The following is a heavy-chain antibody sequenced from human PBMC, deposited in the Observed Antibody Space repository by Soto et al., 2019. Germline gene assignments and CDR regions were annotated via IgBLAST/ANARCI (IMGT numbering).Heavy chain of an antibody. CDR2: IKRDGSEK. Sequence: GSLRLSCAASGFTFSNYWMTWVRQAPGKGLEWVANIKRDGSEKNYVDSVKGRFTISRDNDKNSLYLQMNNLRAEDTAMYYCARQKGIDYWGQGTLVTVSS. V-gene: IGHV3-7*05. J-gene: IGHJ4*02. CDR1: GFTFSNYW. CDR3: ARQKGIDY.